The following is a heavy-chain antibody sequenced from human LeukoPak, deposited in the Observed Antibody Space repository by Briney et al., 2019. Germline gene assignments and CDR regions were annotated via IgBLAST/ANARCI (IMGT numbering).Heavy chain of an antibody. Sequence: GASLKVSCTASGYTFTSYGISWVRQAPGRGLEWMGGIIPIFGTANYAQKFQGRVTITADESTSTAYMELSSLRSEDTAVYYCARDKSRYSSGWSPFDYWGQGTLVTVSS. CDR1: GYTFTSYG. J-gene: IGHJ4*02. D-gene: IGHD6-19*01. CDR3: ARDKSRYSSGWSPFDY. CDR2: IIPIFGTA. V-gene: IGHV1-69*13.